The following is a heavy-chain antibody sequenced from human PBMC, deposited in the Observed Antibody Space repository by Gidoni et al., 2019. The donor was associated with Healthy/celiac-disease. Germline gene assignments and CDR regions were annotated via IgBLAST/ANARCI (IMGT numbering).Heavy chain of an antibody. Sequence: QVQLVESGGGVVQPGRSLRLSCAASGFTFSSYGMHWVRKAPGKGLEWVAVIWYDGSNKYYADSVKGRFTISRDNSKNTLYLQMNSLRAEDTAVYYCARMAGGYCTGGVCYTPLGAFDIWGQGTMVTVSS. V-gene: IGHV3-33*01. D-gene: IGHD2-8*02. CDR3: ARMAGGYCTGGVCYTPLGAFDI. CDR2: IWYDGSNK. J-gene: IGHJ3*02. CDR1: GFTFSSYG.